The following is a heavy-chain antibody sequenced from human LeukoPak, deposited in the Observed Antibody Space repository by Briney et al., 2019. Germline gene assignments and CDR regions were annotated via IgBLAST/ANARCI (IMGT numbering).Heavy chain of an antibody. CDR3: ATDRATQYFDY. CDR2: IWYDGSNK. D-gene: IGHD2-15*01. CDR1: GITFRNYG. Sequence: PGGSLRLSCAASGITFRNYGMHWVRQAPGKGLEWVAFIWYDGSNKYYADSVKGRFTISRDNSRNTLFLQMNSLRAEDTAVYYCATDRATQYFDYWGQETLVSVSS. J-gene: IGHJ4*02. V-gene: IGHV3-30*02.